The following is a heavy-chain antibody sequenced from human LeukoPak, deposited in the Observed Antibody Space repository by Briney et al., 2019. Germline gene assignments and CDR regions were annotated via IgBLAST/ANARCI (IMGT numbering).Heavy chain of an antibody. V-gene: IGHV1-18*01. Sequence: GSVKVSCKASGYTFSNYGISWVRQGTGRGLEWMGWISGQTGKTKQAQKFQGRFTLTTDSATNTAYMELRSLTSDDTAVYYCARDLAFPGSYGSAEFYFDFWGQGALVTVSS. D-gene: IGHD1-26*01. CDR1: GYTFSNYG. J-gene: IGHJ4*02. CDR3: ARDLAFPGSYGSAEFYFDF. CDR2: ISGQTGKT.